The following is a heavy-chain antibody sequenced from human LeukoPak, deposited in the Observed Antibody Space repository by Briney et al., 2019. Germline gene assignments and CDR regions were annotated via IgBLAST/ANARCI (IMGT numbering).Heavy chain of an antibody. Sequence: TGGSLRLSCAASGFTFSNAWMSWVRQAPGKGLEWVGRIRNKPNNYATAYAASVKGRFTISRDDSKNTAFLQMNSLETEDTAVYYCTRRPFGGNASPYWYFDLWGRGTLVTVSS. J-gene: IGHJ2*01. CDR3: TRRPFGGNASPYWYFDL. CDR1: GFTFSNAW. V-gene: IGHV3-73*01. D-gene: IGHD4-23*01. CDR2: IRNKPNNYAT.